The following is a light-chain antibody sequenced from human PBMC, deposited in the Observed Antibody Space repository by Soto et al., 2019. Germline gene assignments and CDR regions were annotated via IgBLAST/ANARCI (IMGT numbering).Light chain of an antibody. J-gene: IGLJ2*01. CDR3: SSYTSSSTRA. CDR2: DVS. Sequence: QSALTQPASVSGSPGQSITISCTGTSSDVGGYNYVSWYQQHPGKVPKLIIYDVSNRPSGVSLRFSGSKSGNTASLTISGLQTDDEADYYCSSYTSSSTRAFGGGTQLTVL. V-gene: IGLV2-14*03. CDR1: SSDVGGYNY.